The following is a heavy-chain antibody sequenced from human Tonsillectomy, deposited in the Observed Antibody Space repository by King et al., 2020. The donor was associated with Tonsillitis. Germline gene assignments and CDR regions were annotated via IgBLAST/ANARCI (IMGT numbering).Heavy chain of an antibody. CDR3: VKDLSETYSFDY. D-gene: IGHD1-26*01. CDR2: IVYHGERK. J-gene: IGHJ4*02. V-gene: IGHV3-64*05. CDR1: GFRFRTHT. Sequence: VQLVESGGGLVQPGGSLRLSCSASGFRFRTHTMHWVRQAPGKGLEYVSSIVYHGERKFYADSVKDRLTISRDDSKSTLYVQMSGLRVEDTAVYYCVKDLSETYSFDYWGPGTLVSVSS.